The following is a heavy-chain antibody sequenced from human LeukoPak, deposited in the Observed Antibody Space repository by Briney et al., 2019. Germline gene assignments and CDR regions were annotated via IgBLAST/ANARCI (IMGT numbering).Heavy chain of an antibody. J-gene: IGHJ4*02. CDR1: GFTFMNYA. V-gene: IGHV3-30*10. CDR2: ISEGGRRN. D-gene: IGHD6-19*01. CDR3: EREQSGSGRSGFDY. Sequence: VGSLRLSCAASGFTFMNYAMHGVRQAPGEGREWEAVISEGGRRNSYTDCLEGRFTIYRDNSKHTVSMQMSSLRTEDTDVYLCEREQSGSGRSGFDYWGQGNLVTVSS.